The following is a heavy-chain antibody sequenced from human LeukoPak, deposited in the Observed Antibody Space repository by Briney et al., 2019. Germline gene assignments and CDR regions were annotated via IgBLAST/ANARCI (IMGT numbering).Heavy chain of an antibody. Sequence: PGGSLRLSCAASGFTVRSKYMSWVRQAPEKGLEWVSVIYTGDTTYYADSVKGRFTISRANSENTLYLQMNSLRAEDTAVYYCATTATFYSSTWYRAFDVWGQGTMVTVSS. D-gene: IGHD6-13*01. CDR2: IYTGDTT. J-gene: IGHJ3*01. CDR3: ATTATFYSSTWYRAFDV. V-gene: IGHV3-66*02. CDR1: GFTVRSKY.